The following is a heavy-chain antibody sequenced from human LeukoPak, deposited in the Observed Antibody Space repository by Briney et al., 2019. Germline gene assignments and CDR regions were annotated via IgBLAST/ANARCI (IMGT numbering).Heavy chain of an antibody. V-gene: IGHV1-2*02. CDR1: GYTFTGYY. Sequence: ASVKVSCKASGYTFTGYYIHWVRQAPGQGLEWMGWINPNSGGTNSAQKFQGRVTMTRDTSISAAYMELSRLKSDDTAVYYCVRDTSYDFWSDPTELFDVWGQGTRVTVS. CDR2: INPNSGGT. CDR3: VRDTSYDFWSDPTELFDV. J-gene: IGHJ3*01. D-gene: IGHD3-3*01.